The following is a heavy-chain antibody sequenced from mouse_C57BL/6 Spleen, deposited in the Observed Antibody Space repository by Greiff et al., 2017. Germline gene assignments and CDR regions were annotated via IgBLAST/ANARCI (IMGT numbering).Heavy chain of an antibody. CDR1: GYTFTSYT. CDR3: ARLPYYYGSSYDWYFDV. CDR2: INPSSGYT. D-gene: IGHD1-1*01. V-gene: IGHV1-4*01. Sequence: QVQLKESGAELARPGASVKMSCKASGYTFTSYTMHWVKQRPGQGLEWIGYINPSSGYTKYNQKFKDKATLTADKSSSTAYMQLSSLTSEDSAVYYCARLPYYYGSSYDWYFDVWGTGTTVTVSS. J-gene: IGHJ1*03.